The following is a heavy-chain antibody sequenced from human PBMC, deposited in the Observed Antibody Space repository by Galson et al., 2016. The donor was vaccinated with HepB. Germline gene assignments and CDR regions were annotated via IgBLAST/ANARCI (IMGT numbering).Heavy chain of an antibody. CDR3: ARMLCDSGNGGGWFYP. Sequence: PALVKPTQTLTLTCTLSGFSLSTRKMCVIWIRQPPGKALEWLAMIDYDDDKFYNTSLRTRLTISRDTSKNQVVLTMTHMDPIDTATYYCARMLCDSGNGGGWFYPWGQGTLGTVSS. D-gene: IGHD4-23*01. V-gene: IGHV2-70*13. J-gene: IGHJ5*02. CDR2: IDYDDDK. CDR1: GFSLSTRKMC.